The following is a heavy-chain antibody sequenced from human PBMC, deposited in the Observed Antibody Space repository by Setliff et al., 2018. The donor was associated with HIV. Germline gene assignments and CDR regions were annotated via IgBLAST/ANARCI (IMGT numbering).Heavy chain of an antibody. J-gene: IGHJ3*01. CDR1: GYTFTAYY. V-gene: IGHV1-2*06. CDR3: AKQGYADSLYAFDV. CDR2: IHPNTGST. Sequence: ASVKVSCKTSGYTFTAYYIYWVRQAPGHGLELMGRIHPNTGSTNYLQKFQGRVSITRDTSMSTVYMTLTGLTSDDTAVYYCAKQGYADSLYAFDVWGQGTMGTVSS. D-gene: IGHD3-16*01.